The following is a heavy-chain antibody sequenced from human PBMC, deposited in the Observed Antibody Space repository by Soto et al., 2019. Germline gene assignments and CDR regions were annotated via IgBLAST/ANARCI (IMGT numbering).Heavy chain of an antibody. J-gene: IGHJ4*02. CDR3: ARGVSAGVDY. D-gene: IGHD1-26*01. CDR2: MQPSTGRT. V-gene: IGHV1-8*01. Sequence: QVQLVQSGAEVREPGASVKVSCKASGYSFTSLDINWVRQTVGQGLEWMGWMQPSTGRTGYAQKFQGRVTMTRDTSINPAYMELTTLTSDVTAFYYCARGVSAGVDYWGQGTLVTVSS. CDR1: GYSFTSLD.